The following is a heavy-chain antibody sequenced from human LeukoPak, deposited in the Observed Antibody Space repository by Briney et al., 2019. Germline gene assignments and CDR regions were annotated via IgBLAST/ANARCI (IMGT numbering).Heavy chain of an antibody. CDR1: GYTFTSYG. V-gene: IGHV1-18*01. D-gene: IGHD2/OR15-2a*01. Sequence: ASVTVSCKASGYTFTSYGISWVRQAPGQGREGMGWISAYNGNTNYAQKLQGRVTMTTDTSTSTAYMELRSLRSDDTAVYYCARTPLSQGLDNWFDPWGQGTLVTVSS. CDR3: ARTPLSQGLDNWFDP. CDR2: ISAYNGNT. J-gene: IGHJ5*02.